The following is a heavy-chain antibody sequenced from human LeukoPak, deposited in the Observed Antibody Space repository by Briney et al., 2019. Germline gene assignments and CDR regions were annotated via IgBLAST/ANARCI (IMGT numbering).Heavy chain of an antibody. CDR1: GFTFSSYA. D-gene: IGHD3-22*01. V-gene: IGHV3-23*01. J-gene: IGHJ4*02. CDR2: ISGSGGST. Sequence: GGSLRLSCAASGFTFSSYAMSWVRQAPGKGLEWVSAISGSGGSTYYADSVKGRFTISRDNSKNTLYLQMNSLRAEDTAVYYCAKAGYYGSSGYSDYWGQGTLVTVSS. CDR3: AKAGYYGSSGYSDY.